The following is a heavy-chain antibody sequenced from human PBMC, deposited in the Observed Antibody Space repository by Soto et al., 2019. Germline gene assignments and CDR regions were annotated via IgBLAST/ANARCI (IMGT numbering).Heavy chain of an antibody. CDR3: ARDARHDYSNSGHIDF. CDR2: ISSSSSYI. CDR1: GFTFSAYN. V-gene: IGHV3-21*01. D-gene: IGHD4-4*01. J-gene: IGHJ4*02. Sequence: GGSLRLSCAASGFTFSAYNMNWVRQAPGKGLEWVSSISSSSSYIYYADSVKGRFTISRDNAKNSLYLQMNSLRAEDTAVYYCARDARHDYSNSGHIDFRAQRTLVTVSS.